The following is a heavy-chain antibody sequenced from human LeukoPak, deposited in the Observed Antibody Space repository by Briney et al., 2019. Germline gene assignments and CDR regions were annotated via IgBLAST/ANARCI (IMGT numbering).Heavy chain of an antibody. Sequence: PSETLSLTCTVSGYSISSGYHWGWIRQPPGKGLEWIGSIYHSGSTYYNPSLKSRVTISVDKSKNQFSLKLSSVTAADTAVYYCARDRRIAARGYYYYYYMDVWGKGTTVTVSS. CDR2: IYHSGST. CDR3: ARDRRIAARGYYYYYYMDV. J-gene: IGHJ6*03. D-gene: IGHD6-6*01. V-gene: IGHV4-38-2*02. CDR1: GYSISSGYH.